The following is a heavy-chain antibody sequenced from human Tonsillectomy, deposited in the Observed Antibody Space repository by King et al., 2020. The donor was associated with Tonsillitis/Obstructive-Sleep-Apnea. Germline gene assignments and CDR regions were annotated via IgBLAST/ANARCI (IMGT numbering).Heavy chain of an antibody. CDR3: ARDIIVEGYSSSWYPRDAFDI. Sequence: VQLVESGGGVVQPGRSLRLSCAASGFTFSSYAMHWVRQAPGKGLEWVAVISYYGINKYYADSVKGRFTISRDNSKNTLYLQMNTLRAEDTAVYYCARDIIVEGYSSSWYPRDAFDIWGQGTMVTVSS. V-gene: IGHV3-30*04. CDR1: GFTFSSYA. D-gene: IGHD6-13*01. CDR2: ISYYGINK. J-gene: IGHJ3*02.